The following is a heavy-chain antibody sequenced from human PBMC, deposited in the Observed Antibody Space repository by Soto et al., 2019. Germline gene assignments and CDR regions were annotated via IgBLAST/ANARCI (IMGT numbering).Heavy chain of an antibody. CDR2: IKEDGSEK. D-gene: IGHD3-10*01. J-gene: IGHJ4*02. V-gene: IGHV3-7*01. CDR1: KFTFSNYW. Sequence: GGSLRLSCVASKFTFSNYWMTWVRQAPGKGLEWVANIKEDGSEKYYVDSVKGRFTISRDNAKNSLYLQMNSLRAEDTAVYYCARVYFKYDYWGQGTLVTVSS. CDR3: ARVYFKYDY.